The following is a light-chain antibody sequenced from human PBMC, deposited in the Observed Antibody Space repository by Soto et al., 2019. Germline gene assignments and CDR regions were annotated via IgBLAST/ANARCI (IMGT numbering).Light chain of an antibody. CDR3: CSYAGNPYV. CDR1: SSDVGSYNS. V-gene: IGLV2-23*01. Sequence: QSVLTQPASVSGSPGQSIAISCTGTSSDVGSYNSVSWYQQHPGKTPKLMIYEGSKRPSGVSDRFSGSKSGNTASLTISGLQAEDEADYYCCSYAGNPYVFGTGTKVTV. CDR2: EGS. J-gene: IGLJ1*01.